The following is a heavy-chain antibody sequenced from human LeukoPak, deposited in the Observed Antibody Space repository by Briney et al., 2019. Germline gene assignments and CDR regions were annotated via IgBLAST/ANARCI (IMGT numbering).Heavy chain of an antibody. Sequence: PSETLSLTRTVSGGSISSYYWSWVRQPPGKGLEWIGYIYYSGSTNYNPSLKSRVTISVDTSKNQFSLKLSSVTAADTAVYYCASTYCSGGSCYWALDYWGQGTLVTVSS. CDR3: ASTYCSGGSCYWALDY. CDR1: GGSISSYY. J-gene: IGHJ4*02. CDR2: IYYSGST. D-gene: IGHD2-15*01. V-gene: IGHV4-59*08.